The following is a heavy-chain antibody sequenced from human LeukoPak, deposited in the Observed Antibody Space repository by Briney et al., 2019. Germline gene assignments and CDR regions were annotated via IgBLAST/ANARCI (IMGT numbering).Heavy chain of an antibody. D-gene: IGHD1-7*01. J-gene: IGHJ4*02. V-gene: IGHV4-34*01. Sequence: SETLSLTCAVFGGSFSNFYWTWIRQPPGKGLEWIGEINHSGRTNYNPSLKSRVSISVDTSRNQVSLKLTSVTAADTAVYYCARGSRELYYFDYWGQGTLVTVSS. CDR2: INHSGRT. CDR1: GGSFSNFY. CDR3: ARGSRELYYFDY.